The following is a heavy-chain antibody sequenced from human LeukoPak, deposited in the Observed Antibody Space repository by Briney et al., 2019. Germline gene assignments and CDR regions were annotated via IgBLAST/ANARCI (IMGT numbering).Heavy chain of an antibody. D-gene: IGHD6-13*01. J-gene: IGHJ5*02. Sequence: GGSLRLSCAASGFTFSSYAMSWVRQAPGKGLEWVSAISGSGGSTYYADSVKGRFTVSRDNAKNSLYLQMNSLRAEDTAVYYCARTLIAAVGASKNWLDPWGQGTLVTVSS. CDR3: ARTLIAAVGASKNWLDP. CDR1: GFTFSSYA. V-gene: IGHV3-23*01. CDR2: ISGSGGST.